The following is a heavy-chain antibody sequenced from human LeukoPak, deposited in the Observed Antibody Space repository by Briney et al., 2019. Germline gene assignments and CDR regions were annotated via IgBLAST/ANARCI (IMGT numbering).Heavy chain of an antibody. V-gene: IGHV3-48*04. CDR3: ARVIGSYGDSAY. CDR2: ISSTSSAI. Sequence: QPGGSLRLSCAASGFTFGSSAMSWARQAPGKGLEWVSYISSTSSAIYYADSVKGRFTISRDNAKNSLYLQMNSLRAEDTAVYYCARVIGSYGDSAYWGQGTLVTVSS. D-gene: IGHD1-26*01. J-gene: IGHJ4*02. CDR1: GFTFGSSA.